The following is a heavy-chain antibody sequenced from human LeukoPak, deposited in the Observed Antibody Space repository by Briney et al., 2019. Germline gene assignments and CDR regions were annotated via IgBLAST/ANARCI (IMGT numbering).Heavy chain of an antibody. CDR1: GYTISDYF. J-gene: IGHJ6*02. D-gene: IGHD1-26*01. CDR2: ISAYNGNT. CDR3: ARDLYGEHYYYYGMDV. Sequence: ASVKVSCKASGYTISDYFMHWVRQAPGQGLEWMGWISAYNGNTNYAQKLQGRVTMTTDTSTSTAYMELRSLRSDDTAVYYCARDLYGEHYYYYGMDVWGQGTTVTVSS. V-gene: IGHV1-18*04.